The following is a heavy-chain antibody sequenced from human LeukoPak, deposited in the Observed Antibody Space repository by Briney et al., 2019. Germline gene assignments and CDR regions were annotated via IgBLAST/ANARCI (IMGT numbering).Heavy chain of an antibody. CDR2: FDPEYGET. J-gene: IGHJ5*02. V-gene: IGHV1-24*01. D-gene: IGHD3-3*01. CDR1: GYTLNELS. Sequence: ASVTVSCRVSGYTLNELSIHWVRQAAGKGLEWMGGFDPEYGETVYAQKFQGRVTMAEDTSTDTAYMELSSLRPEDTAVYYCAPLDFWVPSTWGQGTLVTVSS. CDR3: APLDFWVPST.